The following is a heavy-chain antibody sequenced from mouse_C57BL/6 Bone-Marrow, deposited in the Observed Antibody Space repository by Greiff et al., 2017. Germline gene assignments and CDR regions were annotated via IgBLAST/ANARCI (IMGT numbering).Heavy chain of an antibody. CDR1: GYNIKDYY. D-gene: IGHD2-4*01. J-gene: IGHJ1*03. V-gene: IGHV14-1*01. CDR2: IDPEDGDT. CDR3: ATIYYDYDDWYFDV. Sequence: VQLQQSGAELVRPGASVKLSCTASGYNIKDYYMHWVKQRPGQGLEWIGRIDPEDGDTEYAPKFQGKATMTADTSSNTAYLQLSSLTSEDSAVDYCATIYYDYDDWYFDVWGTGTTVTVSS.